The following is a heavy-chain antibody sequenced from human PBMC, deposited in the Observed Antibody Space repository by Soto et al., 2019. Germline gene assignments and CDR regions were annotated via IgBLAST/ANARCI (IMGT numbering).Heavy chain of an antibody. Sequence: QVQLVESGGGVVQPGRSLRLSCAASGFTFSSYGMHWVRQAPGKGLEWVAVISYDGSNKYYADSVKGRFTISRDNSKNTLYLQMNSLRAEDTAVYYCARSPRGNYYDSSGYWNYYGMDVW. V-gene: IGHV3-30*03. CDR3: ARSPRGNYYDSSGYWNYYGMDV. J-gene: IGHJ6*01. CDR1: GFTFSSYG. CDR2: ISYDGSNK. D-gene: IGHD3-22*01.